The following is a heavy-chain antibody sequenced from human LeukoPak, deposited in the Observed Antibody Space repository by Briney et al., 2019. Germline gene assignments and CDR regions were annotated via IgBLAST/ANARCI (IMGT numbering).Heavy chain of an antibody. CDR2: ISGSGGST. V-gene: IGHV3-23*01. CDR1: GFTFSSYE. CDR3: ARVGMWYDSSGYYYAGTFDY. D-gene: IGHD3-22*01. J-gene: IGHJ4*02. Sequence: HSGGSLRLSCAASGFTFSSYEMNWVRQAPGKGLEWVSAISGSGGSTYYADSVKGRFTISRDNSKNTLYLQMNSLRAEDTAVYYCARVGMWYDSSGYYYAGTFDYWGQGTLVTVSS.